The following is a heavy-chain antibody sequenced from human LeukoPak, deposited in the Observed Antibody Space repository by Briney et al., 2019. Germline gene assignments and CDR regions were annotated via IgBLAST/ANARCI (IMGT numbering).Heavy chain of an antibody. CDR3: ARGGYSPDH. CDR1: GFTFSSYW. Sequence: GGSLRLSCAASGFTFSSYWMHWVRQAPGKGLVWVSHIKNDGSTTTYAGSVKGRFTISRDNAKNTLYLQMNSLSAEDTAVYYCARGGYSPDHWGQGTLVTVSS. CDR2: IKNDGSTT. J-gene: IGHJ4*02. D-gene: IGHD4-11*01. V-gene: IGHV3-74*01.